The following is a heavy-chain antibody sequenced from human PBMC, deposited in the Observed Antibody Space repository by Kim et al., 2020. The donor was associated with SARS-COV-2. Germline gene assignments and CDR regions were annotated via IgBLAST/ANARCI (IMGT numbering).Heavy chain of an antibody. D-gene: IGHD4-4*01. CDR2: P. V-gene: IGHV7-4-1*02. CDR3: ARVYSNYYFDY. J-gene: IGHJ4*02. Sequence: PTYAQSITGRLVFSLDTSVSTAYLQISSLKAEDTAVYYCARVYSNYYFDYWGQGTLVTVSS.